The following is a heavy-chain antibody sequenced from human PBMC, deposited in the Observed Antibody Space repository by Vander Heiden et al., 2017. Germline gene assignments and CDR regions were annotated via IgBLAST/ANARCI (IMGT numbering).Heavy chain of an antibody. Sequence: EVQLVESGGGLVKPGGSLRLSCAASGFTFSNDNMNWVRQAPGKGLEWVSSISSGATYKYYADSVKGRFTISRDNAKNSLDLQMSSLRVEDTAVYYCARDLSSTWGTFDFWGQGTLVSVSS. CDR2: ISSGATYK. CDR1: GFTFSNDN. J-gene: IGHJ4*02. V-gene: IGHV3-21*01. CDR3: ARDLSSTWGTFDF. D-gene: IGHD3-16*01.